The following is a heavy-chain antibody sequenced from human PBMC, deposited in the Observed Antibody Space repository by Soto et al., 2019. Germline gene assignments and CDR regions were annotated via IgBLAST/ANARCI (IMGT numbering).Heavy chain of an antibody. V-gene: IGHV2-5*01. CDR2: ISWKDDK. J-gene: IGHJ2*01. CDR3: AHRYGGNYYRWY. CDR1: GFSLTTSGAG. D-gene: IGHD1-26*01. Sequence: QITLKESGPTLVKPTQTLTLTCTYSGFSLTTSGAGVGWIRQPPGKALEWLALISWKDDKRYNPGLESRLTITKDTSKNQVTLTLTNMDPVDTXXXXXAHRYGGNYYRWY.